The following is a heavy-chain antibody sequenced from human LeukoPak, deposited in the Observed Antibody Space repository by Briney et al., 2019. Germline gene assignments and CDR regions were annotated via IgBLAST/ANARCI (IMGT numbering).Heavy chain of an antibody. CDR3: ARDQEVVPAAIDDY. V-gene: IGHV3-30-3*01. CDR2: ISFDGSNK. Sequence: GRSLRLSCAASGFTFSSYSMHWVRQAPGKGLEWMAFISFDGSNKYYADSVKGRFTISRDNSKNTLYLQMNSLRAEDTAVYYCARDQEVVPAAIDDYWGQGTLVTVSS. CDR1: GFTFSSYS. J-gene: IGHJ4*02. D-gene: IGHD2-2*02.